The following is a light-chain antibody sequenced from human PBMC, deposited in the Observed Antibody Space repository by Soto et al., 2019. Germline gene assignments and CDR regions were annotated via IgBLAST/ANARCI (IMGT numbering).Light chain of an antibody. Sequence: QSALTQPASVSGSPGQWITSSCTGTSSDVGGYNYVSWYQQHPGKAPKLMIYEVSNRPSGVSNRFSGSKSGNTASLTISGLQAEDEADYYCSSYTSSSTLVFGTGTKVTVL. CDR3: SSYTSSSTLV. CDR1: SSDVGGYNY. CDR2: EVS. J-gene: IGLJ1*01. V-gene: IGLV2-14*01.